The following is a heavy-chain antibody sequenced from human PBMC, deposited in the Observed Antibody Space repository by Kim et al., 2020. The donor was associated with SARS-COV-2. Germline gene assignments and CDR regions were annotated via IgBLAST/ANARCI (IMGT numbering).Heavy chain of an antibody. V-gene: IGHV3-74*01. CDR3: ARDWGYDFWSGPEDY. D-gene: IGHD3-3*01. CDR1: GFTFSSYW. Sequence: GGSLRLSCAASGFTFSSYWMHWVRQAPGKGLVWVSRINSDGSSTSYADSVKGRFTISRDNAKNTLYLQMNSLRAEDTAVYYCARDWGYDFWSGPEDYWGQGTLVTVSS. CDR2: INSDGSST. J-gene: IGHJ4*02.